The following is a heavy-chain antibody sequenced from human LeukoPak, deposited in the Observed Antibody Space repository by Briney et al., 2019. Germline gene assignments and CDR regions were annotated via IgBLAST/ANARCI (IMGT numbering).Heavy chain of an antibody. CDR1: GGSISSYY. J-gene: IGHJ4*02. Sequence: SETLSLTCTVSGGSISSYYWSWIRQPPGKGLEWIGYIYYSGSTSYNPSLKSRVTVSVDTSKNGFSLKLSSVTAADTAVYYCATWTSCCGECHILDYWGQGILVTVSS. V-gene: IGHV4-59*01. CDR2: IYYSGST. D-gene: IGHD2-21*01. CDR3: ATWTSCCGECHILDY.